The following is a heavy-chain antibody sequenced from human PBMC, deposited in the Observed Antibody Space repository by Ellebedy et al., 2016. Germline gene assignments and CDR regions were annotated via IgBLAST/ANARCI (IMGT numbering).Heavy chain of an antibody. J-gene: IGHJ4*02. CDR1: GFTFSSYA. CDR3: AKGTRAYCTGATCYSIDY. CDR2: ISDSGSST. D-gene: IGHD2-15*01. V-gene: IGHV3-23*01. Sequence: GGSLRLSCAASGFTFSSYAMSWVRQSPGRGLEWVSAISDSGSSTYSADSVKGRFTISRDNSKNILYLQMDSLRAEDAALYFCAKGTRAYCTGATCYSIDYWGQGTLVTVSS.